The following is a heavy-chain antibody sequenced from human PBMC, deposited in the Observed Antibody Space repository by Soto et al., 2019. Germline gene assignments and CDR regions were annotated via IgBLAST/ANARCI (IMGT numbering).Heavy chain of an antibody. J-gene: IGHJ4*02. CDR2: ISIHNRNT. Sequence: QVQLVQSGTEVKKPGASVKVSCKASGYSFPSYGISWVRQAPGQGLEWMGWISIHNRNTYYAEKFQSRVTMTADTSTTTAHLELRSLRSDDTAVYYCARGESLWEWGQGTLVTVSS. CDR1: GYSFPSYG. V-gene: IGHV1-18*01. D-gene: IGHD3-16*01. CDR3: ARGESLWE.